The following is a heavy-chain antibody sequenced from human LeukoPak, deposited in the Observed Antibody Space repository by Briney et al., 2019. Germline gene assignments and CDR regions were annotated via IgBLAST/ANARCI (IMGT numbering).Heavy chain of an antibody. J-gene: IGHJ4*02. CDR2: ISRNGDST. V-gene: IGHV3-64D*06. D-gene: IGHD6-19*01. CDR1: GFTFSNFA. CDR3: VNQISGWVY. Sequence: TGGSLGLSCSASGFTFSNFAMHWVRQAPGKGLEYVSAISRNGDSTYYADSVKGRFTISRDNSKNTLYLQMSSLRTEDTAVYYCVNQISGWVYWGQGTLVTVSS.